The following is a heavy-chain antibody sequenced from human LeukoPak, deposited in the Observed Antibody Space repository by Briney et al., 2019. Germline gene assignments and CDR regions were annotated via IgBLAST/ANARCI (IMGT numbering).Heavy chain of an antibody. J-gene: IGHJ4*02. D-gene: IGHD6-19*01. CDR1: GYTFTSYD. CDR3: ALTYSSGWYKGKYYFDY. CDR2: MNPNSGNT. V-gene: IGHV1-8*01. Sequence: GASVKVSCKASGYTFTSYDINWVRQATGQGLEWMGWMNPNSGNTGYAQKLQGRVTMTRNTSISTAYMELSSLRSEDTAVYYCALTYSSGWYKGKYYFDYWGQGTLVTVSS.